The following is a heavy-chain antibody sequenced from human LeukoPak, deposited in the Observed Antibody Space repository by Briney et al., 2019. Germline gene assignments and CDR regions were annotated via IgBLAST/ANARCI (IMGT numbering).Heavy chain of an antibody. J-gene: IGHJ4*02. Sequence: HPGGSLRLSCAASGFSFSSYEMNWVRQAPGKGLEWISYISISGSTTYYADSVKGRFTISRDNAKNSLYVQMSSLRAEDTAVYYCARDGVNNVGYFDYWGQGTLVTVSS. CDR3: ARDGVNNVGYFDY. D-gene: IGHD4-23*01. CDR1: GFSFSSYE. V-gene: IGHV3-48*03. CDR2: ISISGSTT.